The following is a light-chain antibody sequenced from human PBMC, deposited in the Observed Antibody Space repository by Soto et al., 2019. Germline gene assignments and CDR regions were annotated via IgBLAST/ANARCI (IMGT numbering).Light chain of an antibody. J-gene: IGLJ2*01. CDR3: GTWDSRLSAVV. V-gene: IGLV1-51*01. CDR2: DNN. CDR1: SSNIGNNY. Sequence: QSVLTQPPSVSTAPGQKVSISCSGSSSNIGNNYVSWYQQLPGTAPKLLIYDNNRRPSGIPDRFYGSKSGTSATLGITGLLTGDEADYYCGTWDSRLSAVVFGGGTKLTVL.